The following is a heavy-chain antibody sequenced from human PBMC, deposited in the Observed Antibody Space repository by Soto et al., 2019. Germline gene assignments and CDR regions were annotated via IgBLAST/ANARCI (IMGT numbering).Heavy chain of an antibody. D-gene: IGHD2-2*01. V-gene: IGHV1-3*01. CDR1: GYNFTQYR. J-gene: IGHJ5*02. CDR3: ARDLYSSSWFWFDP. CDR2: ITAGDAKT. Sequence: QVQLVQSGADVKKPGASVKISCKASGYNFTQYRIHWVRQAPVQRLEWMGWITAGDAKTEYSQKFQGRVTISRDISATTVYLDLDSLRSEDTAVYYCARDLYSSSWFWFDPWGRGTQVIVSS.